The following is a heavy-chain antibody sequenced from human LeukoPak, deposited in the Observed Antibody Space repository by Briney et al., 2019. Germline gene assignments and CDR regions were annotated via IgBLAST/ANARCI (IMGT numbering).Heavy chain of an antibody. CDR1: GDSVSSNSVT. J-gene: IGHJ5*02. CDR2: TYYRSKWYN. D-gene: IGHD5-18*01. V-gene: IGHV6-1*01. CDR3: ARDPSTALNWFDP. Sequence: SQTLSLTCAISGDSVSSNSVTWNWIRQSPSRGLEWLGRTYYRSKWYNDYAVSVKSRITINPDTSKNQFSLQLNSVTPEDTAVYYCARDPSTALNWFDPWGQGTLVTVSS.